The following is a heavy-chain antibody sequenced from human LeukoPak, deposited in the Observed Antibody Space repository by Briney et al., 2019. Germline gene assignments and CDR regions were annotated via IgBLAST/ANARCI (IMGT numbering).Heavy chain of an antibody. V-gene: IGHV3-23*01. Sequence: PGGSLRLSCAASGFTFSRYWMSWVRQAPGRGLEWVSGISDYGRTTYYADSVKGRFTVSRGNSRNTAYLQMNGLRAEDTAIYFCSIDRERDDSSRVFWGQGTLVTVSS. CDR1: GFTFSRYW. J-gene: IGHJ4*02. CDR3: SIDRERDDSSRVF. CDR2: ISDYGRTT. D-gene: IGHD6-13*01.